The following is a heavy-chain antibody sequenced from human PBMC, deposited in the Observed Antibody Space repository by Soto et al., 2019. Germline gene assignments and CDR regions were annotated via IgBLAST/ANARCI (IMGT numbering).Heavy chain of an antibody. CDR3: ARDYCSSTKGSRYNYFDF. D-gene: IGHD2-2*01. CDR1: NYTFTYYG. CDR2: ISAYSGYT. J-gene: IGHJ4*02. V-gene: IGHV1-18*04. Sequence: QVPLEQSGVEVKKPGASVKVSCKASNYTFTYYGISWVRQAPGQGLEWMGWISAYSGYTNYAQNLQGRVFMTTDTSTNTAYLELRRLRSDDTAMYYCARDYCSSTKGSRYNYFDFWGQGTLFTFSS.